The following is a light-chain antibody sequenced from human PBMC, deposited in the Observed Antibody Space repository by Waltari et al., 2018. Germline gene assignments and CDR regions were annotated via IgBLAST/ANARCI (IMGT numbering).Light chain of an antibody. V-gene: IGKV4-1*01. CDR1: QSVLYSSNNKNY. CDR3: QQYYSTLALT. J-gene: IGKJ4*01. CDR2: WAS. Sequence: DIVMTQSPDSLAVSLGERATINCKSSQSVLYSSNNKNYLAWYQQKPGQPPKLLIYWASTRESGVPDRFSGSVSGTDFTLTISSLQAEDVAVYYCQQYYSTLALTFGGGTKVEIK.